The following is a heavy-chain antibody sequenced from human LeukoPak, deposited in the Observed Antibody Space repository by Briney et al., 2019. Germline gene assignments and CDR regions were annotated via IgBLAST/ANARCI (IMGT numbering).Heavy chain of an antibody. CDR2: ISAYNGNT. CDR3: ARFLDDYNRGGFDY. D-gene: IGHD5-24*01. J-gene: IGHJ4*02. Sequence: ASVKVSCKASGYTFTSYGISWVRQAPGQGLEWMGWISAYNGNTNYAQKLQGRVTMTTDTSTSTAYMELRSLRSDDTAVYYCARFLDDYNRGGFDYWGQGTLVTVSS. CDR1: GYTFTSYG. V-gene: IGHV1-18*01.